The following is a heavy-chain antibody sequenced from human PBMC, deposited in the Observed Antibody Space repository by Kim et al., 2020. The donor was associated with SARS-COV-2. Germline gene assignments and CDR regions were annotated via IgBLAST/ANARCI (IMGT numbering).Heavy chain of an antibody. V-gene: IGHV1-18*04. CDR3: VRTEAGTIQYGMDV. J-gene: IGHJ6*02. CDR2: ISAYNGNT. D-gene: IGHD6-13*01. Sequence: ASVKVSCKASGYTFTSYGISWVRQAPGQGLEWMGWISAYNGNTNYAQKLQGRVTMTTDTSTSTAYMELRSLRSDDTAVYYCVRTEAGTIQYGMDVWGQGTTVTVSS. CDR1: GYTFTSYG.